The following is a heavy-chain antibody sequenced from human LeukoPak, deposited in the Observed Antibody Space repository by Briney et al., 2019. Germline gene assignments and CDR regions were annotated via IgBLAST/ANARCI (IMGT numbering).Heavy chain of an antibody. V-gene: IGHV1-46*01. CDR1: GYTFTSYY. CDR2: INPSGGST. CDR3: ARWSALGYCSSTSCYGGWFDP. Sequence: ASVKVSCKASGYTFTSYYMHWVRQAPGQGLEWMGIINPSGGSTSYAQKFQGRVTMTRDTSTSTAYMELRSLRSDDTAVYYCARWSALGYCSSTSCYGGWFDPWGQGTLVTVSS. J-gene: IGHJ5*02. D-gene: IGHD2-2*01.